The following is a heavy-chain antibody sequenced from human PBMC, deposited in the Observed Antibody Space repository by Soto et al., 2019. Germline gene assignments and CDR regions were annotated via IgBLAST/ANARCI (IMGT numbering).Heavy chain of an antibody. Sequence: QLHLVQSGAVVKKPGASVTVSCSASGYPVTAYYMHWVRQAPGRGLEWMGGINPATGAAKYTQTFQGRVTMTRDTATSTVFMELGGPTSEDTAFFYCARGGGVGVAGSAAFDMWGQGTLVTVSS. J-gene: IGHJ3*02. CDR1: GYPVTAYY. D-gene: IGHD3-3*01. V-gene: IGHV1-2*02. CDR2: INPATGAA. CDR3: ARGGGVGVAGSAAFDM.